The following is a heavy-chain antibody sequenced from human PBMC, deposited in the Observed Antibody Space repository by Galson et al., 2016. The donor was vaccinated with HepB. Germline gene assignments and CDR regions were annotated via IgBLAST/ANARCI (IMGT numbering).Heavy chain of an antibody. D-gene: IGHD5/OR15-5a*01. CDR3: AKACVWAAGDYFDY. V-gene: IGHV3-30*18. Sequence: SLRLSCATSGFNFRSFGVHWVRQSPGKGLEWVALISYYGGDKNYADYVQGRFTISRDSSKNTLYLELNSLRTEDTAVYYCAKACVWAAGDYFDYWGQGTLVTVSS. J-gene: IGHJ4*02. CDR2: ISYYGGDK. CDR1: GFNFRSFG.